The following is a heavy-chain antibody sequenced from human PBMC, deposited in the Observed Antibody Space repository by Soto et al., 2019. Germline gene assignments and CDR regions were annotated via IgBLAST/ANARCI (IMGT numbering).Heavy chain of an antibody. V-gene: IGHV3-9*01. CDR2: LSGNSDIV. D-gene: IGHD7-27*01. Sequence: GGSLRLSSVTSRFFFGNYAMHGVRQAPGKGPEWVSGLSGNSDIVAYADSVKGRFTISRDNAKKSLFLQMNNLRPEDTALYYCVISTGKFYADFDYWGQGTQVTVSS. CDR3: VISTGKFYADFDY. J-gene: IGHJ4*02. CDR1: RFFFGNYA.